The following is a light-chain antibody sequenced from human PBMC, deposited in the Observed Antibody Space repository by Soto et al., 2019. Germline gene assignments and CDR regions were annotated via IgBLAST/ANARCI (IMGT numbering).Light chain of an antibody. J-gene: IGKJ1*01. CDR2: GTS. Sequence: DIQMTQSPSSLSASVGDRVTITCPTSQAIGNSVNWYQQKPGKAPNLLVYGTSTLQSGVPSRFSGSGSGTDFTLTISSAQREDFAPYSCQQSFASSWTFGQGTKVEIK. CDR3: QQSFASSWT. V-gene: IGKV1-39*01. CDR1: QAIGNS.